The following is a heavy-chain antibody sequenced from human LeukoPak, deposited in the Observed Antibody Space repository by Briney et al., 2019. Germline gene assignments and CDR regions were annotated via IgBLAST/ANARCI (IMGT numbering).Heavy chain of an antibody. CDR2: IIPILGIA. V-gene: IGHV1-69*04. J-gene: IGHJ4*02. Sequence: SVKVSCKASGGTFSSYTISWVRQAPGQGLEWMGRIIPILGIANYAQKFQGRVTITADKYTSTTYMQLSSLRSEDTAVYYCAGEEAPGLYYFDYWGQGTLVTVSS. CDR1: GGTFSSYT. CDR3: AGEEAPGLYYFDY.